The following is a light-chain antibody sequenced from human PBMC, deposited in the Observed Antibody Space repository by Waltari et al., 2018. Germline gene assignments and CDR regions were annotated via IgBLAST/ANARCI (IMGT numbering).Light chain of an antibody. CDR3: QQYRDWPRT. V-gene: IGKV3-15*01. J-gene: IGKJ1*01. Sequence: DIVMTQSPATLSVSPGESATLSCRASQSIGSNLAWYQQKPGQAPRLLIYDATTRDTDIAARFSGSGSGTEFTLTISSLQSEDFAVYFCQQYRDWPRTFGHGTKVETK. CDR1: QSIGSN. CDR2: DAT.